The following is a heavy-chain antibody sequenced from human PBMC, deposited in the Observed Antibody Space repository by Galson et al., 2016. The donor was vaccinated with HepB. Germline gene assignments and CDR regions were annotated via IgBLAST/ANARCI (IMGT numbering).Heavy chain of an antibody. CDR2: VSSGGDTT. D-gene: IGHD2-15*01. CDR3: AKDHGDCRGGSCHFDRLA. V-gene: IGHV3-23*03. J-gene: IGHJ5*02. Sequence: SLRLSCAASGFTFSNYHMNWVRQSQERGLEWVSFVSSGGDTTYYIDSVRGRFTVSRDNSKDTLYLQMDNLRAEDTATYYCAKDHGDCRGGSCHFDRLAWGLGTLVTVSS. CDR1: GFTFSNYH.